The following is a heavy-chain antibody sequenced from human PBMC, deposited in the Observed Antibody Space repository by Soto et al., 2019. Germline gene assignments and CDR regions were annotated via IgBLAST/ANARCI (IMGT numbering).Heavy chain of an antibody. J-gene: IGHJ4*02. D-gene: IGHD3-22*01. CDR3: AGLYPYESSGYHLNY. CDR1: GGSFSGYY. Sequence: SETLSLTCAVYGGSFSGYYWSWIRQPPGKGLEWIGEINHSGSTNYNPSLKSRVTISVDTSKNQFSLKLSSVTAADTAVYYCAGLYPYESSGYHLNYWGQGTQVTV. V-gene: IGHV4-34*01. CDR2: INHSGST.